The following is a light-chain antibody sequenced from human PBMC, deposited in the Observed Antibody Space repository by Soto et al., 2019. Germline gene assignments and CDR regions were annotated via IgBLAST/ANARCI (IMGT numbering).Light chain of an antibody. CDR1: QSVSSL. CDR2: DAS. V-gene: IGKV3-11*01. Sequence: EIVLTQSPATLSLSPGERATLSCRASQSVSSLLAWYQQKPGQAPRLLIYDASSRATGIPTRFSGSGSGTDFTLTISSLEPEDFAVYYWQQRSNWPLTFGGGTKVEIK. CDR3: QQRSNWPLT. J-gene: IGKJ4*01.